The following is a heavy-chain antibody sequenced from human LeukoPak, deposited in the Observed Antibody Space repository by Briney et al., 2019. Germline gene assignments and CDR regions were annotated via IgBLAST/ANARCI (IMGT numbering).Heavy chain of an antibody. CDR2: IWYDGSNK. CDR1: GFTFSSYG. J-gene: IGHJ4*02. CDR3: ARDAVYSSSWQYY. V-gene: IGHV3-33*01. Sequence: GGSLGLSCAASGFTFSSYGMHWVRQAPGKGLEWVAVIWYDGSNKYYADSVKGRFTTSRDNSKNTLYLQMNSLRAEDTAVYYCARDAVYSSSWQYYWGQGTLVTVSS. D-gene: IGHD6-13*01.